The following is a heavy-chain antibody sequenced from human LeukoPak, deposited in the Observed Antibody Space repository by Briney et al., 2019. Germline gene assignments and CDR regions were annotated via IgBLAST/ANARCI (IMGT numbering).Heavy chain of an antibody. J-gene: IGHJ3*02. CDR3: AKSLLTTATGTGRAFDI. CDR2: ISSSGSTV. D-gene: IGHD1-1*01. V-gene: IGHV3-11*01. Sequence: PGGSLRLSCAASGFTFSNYYMNWIRKAPGKGLEWVSYISSSGSTVNYADPVKGRFTISRDNSKNTLYLQMNSLRAEDSAEYYCAKSLLTTATGTGRAFDIWGQGTMVTVSA. CDR1: GFTFSNYY.